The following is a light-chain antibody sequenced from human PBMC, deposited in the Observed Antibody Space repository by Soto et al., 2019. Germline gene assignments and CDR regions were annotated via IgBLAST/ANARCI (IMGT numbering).Light chain of an antibody. CDR2: KIS. J-gene: IGKJ4*01. Sequence: DIVMTQTPLSLPVTLGQPPSISCRSSEGFAFLSWLHQRPGQPPRFLIYKISQRFSGVPDRFSGSGSFTHVTRTISRLDPEDFAVYYCQQSGTSPQVAVGVGTKVEIK. CDR3: QQSGTSPQVA. CDR1: EGFAF. V-gene: IGKV2-24*01.